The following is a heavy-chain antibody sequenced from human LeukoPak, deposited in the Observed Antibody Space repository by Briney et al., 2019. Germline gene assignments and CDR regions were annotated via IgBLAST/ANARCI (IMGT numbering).Heavy chain of an antibody. Sequence: ASVKVSCKASGYTFTGYYMHWVRQAPGEGIEWMGRINPNSGGTNYAQKFQGRVTMTRDTSISTVYMELSRLRSDDTAVYYCARADCSSTSCVSAFDIWGQGTMVTVSS. CDR1: GYTFTGYY. D-gene: IGHD2-2*01. J-gene: IGHJ3*02. CDR3: ARADCSSTSCVSAFDI. V-gene: IGHV1-2*06. CDR2: INPNSGGT.